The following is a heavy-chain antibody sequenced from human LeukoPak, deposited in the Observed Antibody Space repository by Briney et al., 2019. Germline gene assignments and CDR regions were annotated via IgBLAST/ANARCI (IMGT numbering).Heavy chain of an antibody. D-gene: IGHD4/OR15-4a*01. Sequence: GGSLRLSCEVSGFPFSSHAMSWVRQAPGRGLEWVSGISISADMTYYADSVQGRFIISRDNSKDTLYLQMDSLRVEDTAVYYCANEEVPNDYWGQGTLVTVSS. CDR3: ANEEVPNDY. CDR1: GFPFSSHA. CDR2: ISISADMT. J-gene: IGHJ4*02. V-gene: IGHV3-23*01.